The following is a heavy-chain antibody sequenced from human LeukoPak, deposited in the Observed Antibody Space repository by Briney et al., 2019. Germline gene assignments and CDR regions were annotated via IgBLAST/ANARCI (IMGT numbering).Heavy chain of an antibody. D-gene: IGHD4-17*01. CDR1: GFTFDDYG. Sequence: GSLRLSCAASGFTFDDYGMSWVRQAPGKGLEWIGEINHSGSTNYNPSLKSRVTISVDTSKNQFSLKLSSVTAADTAVYYCARPGTTVTTYGWFDPWGQGTLVTVSS. CDR3: ARPGTTVTTYGWFDP. V-gene: IGHV4-34*01. CDR2: INHSGST. J-gene: IGHJ5*02.